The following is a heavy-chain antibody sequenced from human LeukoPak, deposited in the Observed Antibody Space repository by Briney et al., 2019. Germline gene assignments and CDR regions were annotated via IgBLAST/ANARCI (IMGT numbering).Heavy chain of an antibody. J-gene: IGHJ4*02. CDR2: INHSGST. D-gene: IGHD3-10*01. CDR3: ARILWYFDY. Sequence: GSLRLSCAASGFTFSNALMSWVRQPPGKGLEWIGEINHSGSTNYNPSLKSRVTISVDTSKNQFSLKLSSVTAAVMAVYYCARILWYFDYWGQGTLVTVSS. CDR1: GFTFSNAL. V-gene: IGHV4-34*01.